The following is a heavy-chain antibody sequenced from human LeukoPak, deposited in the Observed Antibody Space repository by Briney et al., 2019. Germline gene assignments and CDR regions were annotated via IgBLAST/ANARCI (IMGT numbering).Heavy chain of an antibody. D-gene: IGHD6-13*01. Sequence: ELSLRVSCAASGFTFVDYGMSWVIQAPGKGLDSVSGINLNGGSTGYAVSVNGRFTIFSDNARNSLYLQLNSLRAEDTDLYSCARDPWGIASSRLFVSWGQGTL. V-gene: IGHV3-20*04. CDR3: ARDPWGIASSRLFVS. CDR2: INLNGGST. CDR1: GFTFVDYG. J-gene: IGHJ5*02.